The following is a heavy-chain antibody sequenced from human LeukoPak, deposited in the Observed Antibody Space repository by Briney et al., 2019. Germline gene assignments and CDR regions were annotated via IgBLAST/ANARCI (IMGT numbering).Heavy chain of an antibody. CDR2: IIPILGIA. CDR3: ARDTRGEQLVPMTAEY. V-gene: IGHV1-69*04. D-gene: IGHD6-13*01. Sequence: ASVNVSCKASGGTFSSYAISWVRQAPGQGLEWMGRIIPILGIANYAQKFQGRVTITADKSTSTAYMELSSLRSEDTAVYYCARDTRGEQLVPMTAEYWGQGTLVTVSS. CDR1: GGTFSSYA. J-gene: IGHJ4*02.